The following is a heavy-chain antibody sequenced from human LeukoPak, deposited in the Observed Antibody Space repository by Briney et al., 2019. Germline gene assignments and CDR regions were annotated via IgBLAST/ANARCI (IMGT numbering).Heavy chain of an antibody. CDR3: ARDPSAAGRYYYYYMDV. CDR1: GYTFTGYY. V-gene: IGHV1-2*02. Sequence: ASVKVSCKASGYTFTGYYMHWVRRAPGQGLEWMGWINPNSGGTNYAQKFQGRVTMTRDTSISTAYMELSRLRSDDTAVYYCARDPSAAGRYYYYYMDVWGKGTTVTVSS. CDR2: INPNSGGT. J-gene: IGHJ6*03. D-gene: IGHD6-13*01.